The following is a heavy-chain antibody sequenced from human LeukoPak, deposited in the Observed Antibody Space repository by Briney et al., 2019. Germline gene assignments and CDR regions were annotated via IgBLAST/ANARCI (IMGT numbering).Heavy chain of an antibody. CDR2: ISSSGGYT. V-gene: IGHV3-23*01. CDR1: GFILSTYV. J-gene: IGHJ3*02. CDR3: ARRSAAKDAFDI. Sequence: PGGSLRLSCAASGFILSTYVMSWVRQAPGKGLEWVSTISSSGGYTYFADSVKGRFTISRDNSKNTLYLQMNSLRAEDTAVYYCARRSAAKDAFDIWGQGTMVTVSS. D-gene: IGHD6-25*01.